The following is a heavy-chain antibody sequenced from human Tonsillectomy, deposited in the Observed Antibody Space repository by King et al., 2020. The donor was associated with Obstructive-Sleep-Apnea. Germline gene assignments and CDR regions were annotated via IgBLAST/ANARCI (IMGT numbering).Heavy chain of an antibody. Sequence: VQLVESGGGLVKPGGSLRLSCAASGFTFSSYSMNWVRQAPGKGLEWVSSISSSSSYIYYADSVKGRFTISRDNAKNSLYLPMNSLRAEDTAVYYCARDLWGSGWFAFDYWGQGTLVTVSS. CDR1: GFTFSSYS. CDR3: ARDLWGSGWFAFDY. D-gene: IGHD6-19*01. J-gene: IGHJ4*02. CDR2: ISSSSSYI. V-gene: IGHV3-21*01.